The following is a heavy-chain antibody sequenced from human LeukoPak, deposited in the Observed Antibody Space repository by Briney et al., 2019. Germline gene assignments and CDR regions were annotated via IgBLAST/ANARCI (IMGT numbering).Heavy chain of an antibody. V-gene: IGHV1-69*13. D-gene: IGHD4-17*01. J-gene: IGHJ4*02. CDR3: ARPSRVDTVTTWGLGYYFDY. Sequence: ASVKASCKASGGTFSSYAISWVRQAPGQGLEWMGGIIPIFGTANYAQKFQGRVTITADESTSTAYMELSSLRSEDTAVYYCARPSRVDTVTTWGLGYYFDYWGQGTLVTVSS. CDR1: GGTFSSYA. CDR2: IIPIFGTA.